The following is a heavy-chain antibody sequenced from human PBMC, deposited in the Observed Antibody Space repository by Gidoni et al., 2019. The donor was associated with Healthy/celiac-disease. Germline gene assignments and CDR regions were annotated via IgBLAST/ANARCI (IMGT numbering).Heavy chain of an antibody. CDR3: AKDLGYDFWSGYSSLYYYYYYGMDV. D-gene: IGHD3-3*01. Sequence: EVQLLESGGGLVQPGGSLRLSCAASGFTYSSYAMSWVRQAPGKGLEWVSAISGSGGSTYYADSVKGRFTISRDNSKNTLYLQMNSLRAEDTAVYYCAKDLGYDFWSGYSSLYYYYYYGMDVWGQGTTVTVS. V-gene: IGHV3-23*01. CDR2: ISGSGGST. J-gene: IGHJ6*02. CDR1: GFTYSSYA.